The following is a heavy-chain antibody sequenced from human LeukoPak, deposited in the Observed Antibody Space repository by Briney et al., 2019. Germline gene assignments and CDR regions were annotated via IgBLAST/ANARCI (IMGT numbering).Heavy chain of an antibody. D-gene: IGHD6-19*01. CDR1: GFTFSSYA. CDR3: ARDLTPGIAVAGAFDY. CDR2: ISYDGSNK. J-gene: IGHJ4*02. Sequence: GGSLRLSWAASGFTFSSYAMHWVRQAPGKGLEWVAVISYDGSNKYYADSVKGRFTISRDNSKNTLYLQMNSLRAEDTAVYYCARDLTPGIAVAGAFDYWGQGTLVTVSS. V-gene: IGHV3-30-3*01.